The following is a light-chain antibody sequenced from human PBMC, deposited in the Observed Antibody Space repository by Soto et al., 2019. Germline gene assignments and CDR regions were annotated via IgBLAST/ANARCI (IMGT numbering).Light chain of an antibody. CDR3: QQLNGYPLT. J-gene: IGKJ4*01. CDR1: QGISSY. CDR2: TAS. V-gene: IGKV1-9*01. Sequence: DIQLTQSPSFLSASVGDRVTITCRASQGISSYLAWYQQKPGKAPNLLIYTASTLQNGVPSRFSGSGSGTEXXXTXXSLQPEDFATYYCQQLNGYPLTFGGGTKVEIK.